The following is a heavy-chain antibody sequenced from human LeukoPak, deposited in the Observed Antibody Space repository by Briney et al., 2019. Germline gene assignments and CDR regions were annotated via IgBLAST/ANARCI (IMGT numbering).Heavy chain of an antibody. CDR1: GFTFSSYA. Sequence: GGSLRLSCAASGFTFSSYAMHWVRQAPRKGLEWVAVISYDGSNKYYADSVKGRFTISRDNSKNTLYLQMNSLRAEDTAVYYCARVTMIVDTFDYWGQGTLVTVSS. V-gene: IGHV3-30*04. D-gene: IGHD3-22*01. J-gene: IGHJ4*02. CDR3: ARVTMIVDTFDY. CDR2: ISYDGSNK.